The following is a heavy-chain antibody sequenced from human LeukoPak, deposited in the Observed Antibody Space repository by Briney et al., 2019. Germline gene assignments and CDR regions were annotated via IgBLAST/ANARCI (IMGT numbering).Heavy chain of an antibody. D-gene: IGHD3-16*01. V-gene: IGHV3-74*01. CDR3: ASGRGVTTFDPVYFDL. CDR2: INSDGYST. CDR1: GFTFSGYW. Sequence: PGGSLRLSCAASGFTFSGYWMHWVRQAPGKGLVWVSRINSDGYSTSYADSVKGRFTISRENAKNTLYLQMNSLRAEDTAVYYCASGRGVTTFDPVYFDLRGQGTLVTVSS. J-gene: IGHJ4*02.